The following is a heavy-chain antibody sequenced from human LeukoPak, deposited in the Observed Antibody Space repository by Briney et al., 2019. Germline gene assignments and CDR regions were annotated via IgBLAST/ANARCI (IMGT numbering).Heavy chain of an antibody. CDR3: ARPVVAATRGLDY. Sequence: GGSLRLSCAASGFTFSSYWMHWVRQAPGKGLVWVSRINSDGSSTSYADSVKGRFTISRDNAKSTLYLQMNSLRAEDTAVYYCARPVVAATRGLDYWGQGTLVTVSS. J-gene: IGHJ4*02. CDR2: INSDGSST. CDR1: GFTFSSYW. D-gene: IGHD2-15*01. V-gene: IGHV3-74*01.